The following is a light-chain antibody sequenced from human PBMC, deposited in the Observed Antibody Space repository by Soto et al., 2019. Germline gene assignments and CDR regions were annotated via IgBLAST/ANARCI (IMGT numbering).Light chain of an antibody. CDR3: QHRRDWPWT. CDR2: DAS. J-gene: IGKJ1*01. CDR1: QSVSRY. Sequence: EIVLTQSPATLSLSPGDRATLSCRASQSVSRYLGWYQQKPGQPPRLLIFDASNRATGIPPRFSGSGSGTGFTLTIGGLEPDDFAVYYCQHRRDWPWTFGQGTTVEIK. V-gene: IGKV3-11*01.